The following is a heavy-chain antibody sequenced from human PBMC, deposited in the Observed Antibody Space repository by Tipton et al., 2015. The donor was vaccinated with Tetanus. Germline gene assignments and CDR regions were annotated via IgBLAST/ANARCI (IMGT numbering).Heavy chain of an antibody. J-gene: IGHJ4*02. CDR1: GGSISSGSFY. V-gene: IGHV4-31*03. Sequence: TLSLTCTVSGGSISSGSFYWGWIRQHPGKGLEWIGDIYYSGSTYYNPSLKSRVTISVDTSKNQFSLKLNSVAAADTAVYSCARDWARGARGWSSVDYWGQGTLVTVSS. CDR3: ARDWARGARGWSSVDY. D-gene: IGHD1-26*01. CDR2: IYYSGST.